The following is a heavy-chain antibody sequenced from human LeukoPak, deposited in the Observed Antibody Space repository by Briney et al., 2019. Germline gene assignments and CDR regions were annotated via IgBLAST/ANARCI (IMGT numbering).Heavy chain of an antibody. CDR1: GYTFTDYN. D-gene: IGHD1-26*01. CDR2: INPNSGGT. V-gene: IGHV1-2*02. Sequence: ASVKVSCKASGYTFTDYNLHWVRQAPGQGLEWMGWINPNSGGTNYAQKFQGRVTMTRDTSISTAYMELSRLRSDDTAVYYCAREGVRSYYFDYWGQGTLVTVSS. CDR3: AREGVRSYYFDY. J-gene: IGHJ4*02.